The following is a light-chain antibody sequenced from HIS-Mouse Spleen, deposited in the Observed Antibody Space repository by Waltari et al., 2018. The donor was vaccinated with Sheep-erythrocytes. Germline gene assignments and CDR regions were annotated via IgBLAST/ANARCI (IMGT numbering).Light chain of an antibody. CDR2: SNN. CDR3: QAWDSSTAWNVV. CDR1: RSNIGSNT. Sequence: QSVLTQPPSASGTPGQRVTISCSGSRSNIGSNTVNSYQQLPGTAPQLLIYSNNQRPSGVPDRFSGSKSGTSASLTISGTQAMDEADYYCQAWDSSTAWNVVFGGGTKLTVL. J-gene: IGLJ2*01. V-gene: IGLV1-44*01.